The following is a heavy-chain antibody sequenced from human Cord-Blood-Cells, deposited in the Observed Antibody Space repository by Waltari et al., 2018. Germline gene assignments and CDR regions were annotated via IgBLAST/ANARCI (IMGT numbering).Heavy chain of an antibody. V-gene: IGHV4-61*09. J-gene: IGHJ5*02. CDR1: GGSISSGSYY. Sequence: QVQLQESGPGLVKPSQTLSLTCTVSGGSISSGSYYWSWIRQPAGKRLEWIGYIYTSGSTNYNPSLKSRVTISVDTSKNQFSLKLSSVTAADTAVYYCAREVELGFDPWGQGTLVTVSS. CDR3: AREVELGFDP. CDR2: IYTSGST. D-gene: IGHD1-7*01.